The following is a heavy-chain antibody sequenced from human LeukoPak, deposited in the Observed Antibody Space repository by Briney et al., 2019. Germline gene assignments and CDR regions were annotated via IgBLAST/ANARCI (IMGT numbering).Heavy chain of an antibody. Sequence: GESLKISCAASGFTFSSYAMSWVRQAPGKGLEWVSAISGSGGSTYYADSVEGRFTISRDNSKNTLYLQMNSLRAEDTAVYYCAKRRGSHGMDVWGQGTTVTVSS. D-gene: IGHD3-10*01. V-gene: IGHV3-23*01. J-gene: IGHJ6*02. CDR3: AKRRGSHGMDV. CDR2: ISGSGGST. CDR1: GFTFSSYA.